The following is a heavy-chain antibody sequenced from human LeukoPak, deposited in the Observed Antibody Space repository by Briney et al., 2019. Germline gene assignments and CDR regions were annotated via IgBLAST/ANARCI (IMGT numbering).Heavy chain of an antibody. Sequence: SETLSLTCTVSGGSISSYYWSWIRQPPGKGLEWIGCIYYSGSTNYNPSLKSRVTISVDTSKNQFSLKLSSVTAADTAVYYCARSRGANAFDIWGQGTMVTVSS. J-gene: IGHJ3*02. CDR3: ARSRGANAFDI. D-gene: IGHD1-26*01. V-gene: IGHV4-59*08. CDR2: IYYSGST. CDR1: GGSISSYY.